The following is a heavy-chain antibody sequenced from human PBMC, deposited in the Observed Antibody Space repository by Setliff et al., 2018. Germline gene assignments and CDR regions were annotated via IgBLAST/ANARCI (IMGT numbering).Heavy chain of an antibody. D-gene: IGHD3-22*01. V-gene: IGHV3-7*01. CDR1: GFTFSRYW. Sequence: PWGSLRLSCAASGFTFSRYWMIWVRQAPGRGLEWVANIKQDGSQKYYVDSVKGRFTISRDNSRNSLYLQMNSLRAEDTAVYYCTRDLSPYDSSGYYDAFDMWGQGTMVTVSS. CDR2: IKQDGSQK. J-gene: IGHJ3*02. CDR3: TRDLSPYDSSGYYDAFDM.